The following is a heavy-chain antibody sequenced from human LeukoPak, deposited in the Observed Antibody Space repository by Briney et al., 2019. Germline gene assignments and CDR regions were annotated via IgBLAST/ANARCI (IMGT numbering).Heavy chain of an antibody. Sequence: SQTLSLTCTVSGGSISSGGYYWRWIRQHPGKGLEWIGYIYYSGSTYYNPSLKSRVTISVDTSKNQSSLKLSSVTAADTAVYYCARAAYYYGSGSYIPWWGQGTLVTVSS. J-gene: IGHJ4*02. CDR3: ARAAYYYGSGSYIPW. CDR1: GGSISSGGYY. V-gene: IGHV4-31*03. D-gene: IGHD3-10*01. CDR2: IYYSGST.